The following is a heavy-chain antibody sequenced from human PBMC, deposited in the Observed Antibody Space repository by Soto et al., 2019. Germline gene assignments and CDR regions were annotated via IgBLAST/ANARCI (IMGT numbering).Heavy chain of an antibody. J-gene: IGHJ4*02. CDR3: AIVYVRGRLYYFDY. CDR2: IIPIFGTA. D-gene: IGHD3-16*01. V-gene: IGHV1-69*01. CDR1: GGTFSSYA. Sequence: QVQLVQSGAEVKKPGSSVKVSCKASGGTFSSYAIRWLRQAPGQGLEWMGGIIPIFGTANYAQKFQGRVTITPDESTSTAYMDLSSLRSEDTAVYYCAIVYVRGRLYYFDYWGQGTLVTVSS.